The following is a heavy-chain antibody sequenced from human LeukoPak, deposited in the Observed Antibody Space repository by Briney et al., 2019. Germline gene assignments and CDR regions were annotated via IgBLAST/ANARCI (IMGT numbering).Heavy chain of an antibody. CDR2: IYTSGST. CDR1: GGSMSSFY. CDR3: ARSGTSGWGYYYYYMDV. Sequence: SETLSLTCTVSGGSMSSFYWDWIRQLAGKGLEWIGRIYTSGSTNYNPSLKSRVTISVDTSKNQFSLKLSSATAADTAVYYCARSGTSGWGYYYYYMDVWGKGTTVTVSS. V-gene: IGHV4-4*07. J-gene: IGHJ6*03. D-gene: IGHD6-19*01.